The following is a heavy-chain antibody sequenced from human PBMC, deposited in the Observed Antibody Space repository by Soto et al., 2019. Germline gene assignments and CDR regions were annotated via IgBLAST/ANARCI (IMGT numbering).Heavy chain of an antibody. J-gene: IGHJ6*02. V-gene: IGHV1-69*13. CDR3: ATNYYGSGSYYHYYGMDV. D-gene: IGHD3-10*01. CDR2: IIPIFGTA. CDR1: GGTFSSYA. Sequence: SVKVSCKASGGTFSSYAISWVRQAPGQGLEWMGGIIPIFGTANYAQKFQGRVTITADESTSTAYMELSSLRSEDTAVYYCATNYYGSGSYYHYYGMDVWGQWTTVTVSS.